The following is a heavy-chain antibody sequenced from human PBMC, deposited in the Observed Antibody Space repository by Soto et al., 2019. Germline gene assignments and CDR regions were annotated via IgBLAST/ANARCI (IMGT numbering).Heavy chain of an antibody. J-gene: IGHJ4*02. D-gene: IGHD3-3*01. CDR3: ARAHRSIFGVVIQFDY. CDR1: GGSISSGDYY. CDR2: IYYSGST. V-gene: IGHV4-30-4*01. Sequence: SETLSLTCTVSGGSISSGDYYWSWIRQPPGKGLEWIGYIYYSGSTYYNPSLKSRVTISVDTSKNQFSLKLSSVTAADTAVYYXARAHRSIFGVVIQFDYWGQGTRVTVSS.